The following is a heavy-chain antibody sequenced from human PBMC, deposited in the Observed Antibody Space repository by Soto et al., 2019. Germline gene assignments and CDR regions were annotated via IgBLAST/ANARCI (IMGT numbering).Heavy chain of an antibody. CDR2: IYPCDSDA. J-gene: IGHJ4*02. Sequence: PGESLKISCNASGYSFTNYCIGLVRQMPGKGLEWVGIIYPCDSDAIYSPSFQCQVTIPVDKSINTAYLQWSSLKASDTAMYYCGRHFYDYLDYWGQGTLVTVSS. CDR1: GYSFTNYC. D-gene: IGHD3-16*01. V-gene: IGHV5-51*01. CDR3: GRHFYDYLDY.